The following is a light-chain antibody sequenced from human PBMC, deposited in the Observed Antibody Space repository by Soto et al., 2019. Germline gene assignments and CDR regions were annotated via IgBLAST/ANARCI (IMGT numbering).Light chain of an antibody. CDR1: QSVSSSY. CDR2: GAS. Sequence: EIVLTQSPGTLSLSPGERATLSCRASQSVSSSYLAWYQQKPGQAPRLLIYGASSRATGIPDRFSGSGSGTDFTPTISSLQPEDVVVYYYQQYGYSPPFTFGPGTKVDIK. CDR3: QQYGYSPPFT. V-gene: IGKV3-20*01. J-gene: IGKJ3*01.